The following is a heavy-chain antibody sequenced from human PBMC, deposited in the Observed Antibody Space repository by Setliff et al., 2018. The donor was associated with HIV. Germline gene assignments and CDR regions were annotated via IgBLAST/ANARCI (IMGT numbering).Heavy chain of an antibody. D-gene: IGHD1-26*01. CDR2: IYHSGIT. CDR1: GYSISSGYY. Sequence: SETLSLTCTVSGYSISSGYYWGWIRQPPGKGLEWIGSIYHSGITYYNSSLKSRVTISVDTSKNQFSLNLASVTAADTAVYYCARLGYSGSLVGAFDIWGQGTMGTVSS. CDR3: ARLGYSGSLVGAFDI. J-gene: IGHJ3*02. V-gene: IGHV4-38-2*02.